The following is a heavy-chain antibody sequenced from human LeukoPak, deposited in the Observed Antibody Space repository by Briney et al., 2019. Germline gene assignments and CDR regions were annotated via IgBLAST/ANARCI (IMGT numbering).Heavy chain of an antibody. D-gene: IGHD4-17*01. CDR1: GGSISSYY. Sequence: SETLSLTCTVSGGSISSYYWSWIRQPPGKGLEWIGYIYYSGSTNYNPSLKSRVTISVDTSKNQFSLKLSSVTAADTAVYYCARKDYGDYLDYWGQGTLVTVSS. V-gene: IGHV4-59*01. J-gene: IGHJ4*02. CDR3: ARKDYGDYLDY. CDR2: IYYSGST.